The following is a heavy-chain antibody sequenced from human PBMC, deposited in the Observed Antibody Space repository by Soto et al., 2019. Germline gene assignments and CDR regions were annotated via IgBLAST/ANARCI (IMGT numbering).Heavy chain of an antibody. CDR2: IYYSGYT. CDR1: GGSISSSSYY. V-gene: IGHV4-39*07. J-gene: IGHJ4*02. CDR3: ARGWGEAFDY. D-gene: IGHD3-16*01. Sequence: SETLSLTCTVSGGSISSSSYYWGWIRQPPGKGLEWIGCIYYSGYTNYNPSLKSRVTVSVDTSKNQFSLKLSSVTAADTAVYYCARGWGEAFDYWGRGTLVTVSS.